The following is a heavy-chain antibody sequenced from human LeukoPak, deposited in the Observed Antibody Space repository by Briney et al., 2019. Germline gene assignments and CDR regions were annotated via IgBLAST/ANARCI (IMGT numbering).Heavy chain of an antibody. CDR3: ARGGLGSWTFDS. CDR1: GFTFSSYS. Sequence: GGSLRLSCAASGFTFSSYSMNWVRQAPGKGLEWVSSISSSSSYIYYADSVKGRFTISRDNAKNSLYLQMNSLRAEDTAVYSCARGGLGSWTFDSWGQGTLVTVSS. J-gene: IGHJ4*02. CDR2: ISSSSSYI. D-gene: IGHD3-10*01. V-gene: IGHV3-21*01.